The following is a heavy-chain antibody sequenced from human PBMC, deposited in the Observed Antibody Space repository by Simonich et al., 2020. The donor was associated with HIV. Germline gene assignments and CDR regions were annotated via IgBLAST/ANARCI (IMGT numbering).Heavy chain of an antibody. CDR3: ATTIGDTAMGSSGNYQEYWFDP. V-gene: IGHV4-34*01. Sequence: QVQLQQWGAGLLKPSETLSLTCAVYGGSFSGYYWSWIRQPPGKGLEWIGEINISRSTNYTPSLKSRVTISIDTSKNQFSLKLNSVTAADTAVYYCATTIGDTAMGSSGNYQEYWFDPWGQGTLVTVSS. CDR1: GGSFSGYY. J-gene: IGHJ5*02. D-gene: IGHD5-18*01. CDR2: INISRST.